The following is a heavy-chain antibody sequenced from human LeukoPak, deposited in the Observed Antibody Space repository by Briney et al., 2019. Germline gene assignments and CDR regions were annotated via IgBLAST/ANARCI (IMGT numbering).Heavy chain of an antibody. CDR1: GFTFNSYG. V-gene: IGHV3-23*01. D-gene: IGHD4-17*01. CDR3: AKSSGYRDYGYYYYYMDV. CDR2: ISGSGYTT. J-gene: IGHJ6*03. Sequence: AGGSLRLSCEASGFTFNSYGMSWVRQAPGKGLEWVSAISGSGYTTYYADSVKGRFTISRDNSENTLYLQMNSLRAEDTAVYYCAKSSGYRDYGYYYYYMDVWGKGTTVTISS.